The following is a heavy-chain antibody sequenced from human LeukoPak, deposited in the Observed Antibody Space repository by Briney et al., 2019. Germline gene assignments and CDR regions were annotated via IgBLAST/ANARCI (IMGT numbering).Heavy chain of an antibody. D-gene: IGHD3-10*02. V-gene: IGHV3-7*01. CDR2: TKQDGSEK. J-gene: IGHJ6*04. CDR1: GFTFSSRDW. CDR3: AELGITMIGGV. Sequence: PGGSLRLSCVASGFTFSSRDWMTWVRQAPGKGLEWVANTKQDGSEKNYVDSVKGRFTISRDNAKNSVDLQMNSLRVEDTAVYYCAELGITMIGGVWGKGTTVTISS.